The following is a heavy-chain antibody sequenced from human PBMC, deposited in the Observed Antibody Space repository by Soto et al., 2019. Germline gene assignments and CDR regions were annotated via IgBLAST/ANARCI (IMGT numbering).Heavy chain of an antibody. Sequence: ASVNGSCKASGYTFTNYGINWLRQARGQGIEWMGWFNPKNGNTNYAQTFEGRLTLTTDTSTSTAFMELSNLRSDDTAFYYCARVNFGEPFDPWGPGTLVTLSA. D-gene: IGHD3-10*01. J-gene: IGHJ5*02. CDR3: ARVNFGEPFDP. CDR2: FNPKNGNT. V-gene: IGHV1-18*01. CDR1: GYTFTNYG.